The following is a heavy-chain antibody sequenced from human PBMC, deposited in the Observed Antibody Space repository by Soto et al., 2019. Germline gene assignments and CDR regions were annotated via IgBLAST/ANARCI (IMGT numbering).Heavy chain of an antibody. CDR3: ARQMEYYYDSSGYYFRAFDI. D-gene: IGHD3-22*01. Sequence: PGESLKISCKGSGYSFTNYWIGWVRQMPGKGLEWMGIIYPGDSDTRYSPSFQGQVTISADKSISTAYLQWSSLKASDTAIYYCARQMEYYYDSSGYYFRAFDIWGQGTMVTVSS. CDR2: IYPGDSDT. J-gene: IGHJ3*02. CDR1: GYSFTNYW. V-gene: IGHV5-51*01.